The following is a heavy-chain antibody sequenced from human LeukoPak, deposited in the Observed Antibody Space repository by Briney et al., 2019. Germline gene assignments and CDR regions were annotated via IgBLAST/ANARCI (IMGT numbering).Heavy chain of an antibody. CDR1: GFTVSSNY. CDR2: IYSGGST. J-gene: IGHJ4*02. CDR3: VRLADFWSGYSFFDY. V-gene: IGHV3-53*01. D-gene: IGHD3-3*01. Sequence: SGGSLRLSCAASGFTVSSNYMSWVRQAPGKGLEWVSVIYSGGSTYYADSVKGRFTISRDNSKNTLYLQMNSLRAEDTAVYYCVRLADFWSGYSFFDYWGQGTLVTVSS.